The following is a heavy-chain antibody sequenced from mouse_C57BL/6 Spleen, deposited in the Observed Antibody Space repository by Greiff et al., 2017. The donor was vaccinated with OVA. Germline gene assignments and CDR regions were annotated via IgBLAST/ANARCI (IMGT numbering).Heavy chain of an antibody. J-gene: IGHJ4*01. CDR2: IDPNSGGT. Sequence: VQLQQPGAELVKPGASVKLSCKASGYTFTSYWMHWVKQRPGRGLEWIGRIDPNSGGTKYNEKFKSKATLTVDKPSSTAYMQLSSLTSEDSAVYYCARVTTVVARYYYAMDYWGQGTSVTVSS. CDR1: GYTFTSYW. CDR3: ARVTTVVARYYYAMDY. V-gene: IGHV1-72*01. D-gene: IGHD1-1*01.